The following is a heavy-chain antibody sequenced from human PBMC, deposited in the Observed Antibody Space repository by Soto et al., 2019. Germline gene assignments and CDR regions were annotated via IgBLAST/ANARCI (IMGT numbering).Heavy chain of an antibody. J-gene: IGHJ4*02. CDR1: GGSISSSSYY. CDR2: IYYSGST. CDR3: ASFYYGSGSPWYYFDY. D-gene: IGHD3-10*01. Sequence: SETLSLTCTVSGGSISSSSYYWGWIRQSPGKGLEWIGSIYYSGSTYYNPSLKSRVTISVDTSKNQFSLKLSSVTAADTAVYYCASFYYGSGSPWYYFDYWGQGTLVTVSS. V-gene: IGHV4-39*01.